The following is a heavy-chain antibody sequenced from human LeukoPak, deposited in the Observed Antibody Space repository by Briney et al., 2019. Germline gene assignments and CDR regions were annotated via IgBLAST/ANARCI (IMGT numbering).Heavy chain of an antibody. CDR2: ISNTGGT. V-gene: IGHV4-59*11. Sequence: SETLSLTCSVSDVSICSHSWSWIRQPPGGGVESIGYISNTGGTNYNPSLKSRGTITVDTSKNEVSLKVTSLTAADTAVYYCARGSDSYGYPYYYYYYLDVWGEGTAVTVSS. D-gene: IGHD5-18*01. CDR1: DVSICSHS. CDR3: ARGSDSYGYPYYYYYYLDV. J-gene: IGHJ6*03.